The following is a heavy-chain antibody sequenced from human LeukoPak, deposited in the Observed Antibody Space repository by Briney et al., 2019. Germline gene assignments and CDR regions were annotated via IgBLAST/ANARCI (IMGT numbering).Heavy chain of an antibody. J-gene: IGHJ6*03. Sequence: PGGSLRLSCAASGFTFSSYAMTWVRQAPGKGLEWVSAITGSGGSTYYGDSVEGRFTISRDNSKNTLYLQMNSQRADDTAVYYCAKDPFMVVTLGNMDVWGKGTTVTASS. D-gene: IGHD4-23*01. CDR1: GFTFSSYA. V-gene: IGHV3-23*01. CDR3: AKDPFMVVTLGNMDV. CDR2: ITGSGGST.